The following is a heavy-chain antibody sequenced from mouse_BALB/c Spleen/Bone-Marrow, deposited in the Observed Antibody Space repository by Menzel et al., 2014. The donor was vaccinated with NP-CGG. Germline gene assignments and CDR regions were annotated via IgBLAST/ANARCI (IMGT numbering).Heavy chain of an antibody. CDR1: GYTFXSYY. V-gene: IGHV1S56*01. CDR3: ARGGGMDY. Sequence: VQLQQSGPELVKPGASVKMSCKASGYTFXSYYIHWVKQRPGQGLEWIGWIYPGDGSTKYNEKFKGKTTLTADKSSSTAYTLLSSLTSEDSAIYFCARGGGMDYWGQGTSVTVSS. J-gene: IGHJ4*01. CDR2: IYPGDGST.